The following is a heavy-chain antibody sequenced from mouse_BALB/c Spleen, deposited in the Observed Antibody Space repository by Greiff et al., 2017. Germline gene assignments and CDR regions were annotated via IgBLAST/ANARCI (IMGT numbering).Heavy chain of an antibody. J-gene: IGHJ3*01. V-gene: IGHV5-17*02. Sequence: DVHLVESGGGLVQPGGSRKLSCAASGFTFSSFGMHWVRQAPEKGLEWVAYISSGSSTIYYADTVKGRFTISRDNPKNTLFLQMTSLRSEDTAMYYCARLGIYDGYFAYWGQGTLVTVSA. CDR1: GFTFSSFG. CDR2: ISSGSSTI. D-gene: IGHD2-3*01. CDR3: ARLGIYDGYFAY.